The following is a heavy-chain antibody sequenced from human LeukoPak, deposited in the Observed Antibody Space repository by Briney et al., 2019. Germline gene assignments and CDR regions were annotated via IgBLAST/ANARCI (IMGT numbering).Heavy chain of an antibody. J-gene: IGHJ3*02. D-gene: IGHD3-22*01. CDR2: IKQDGSEK. CDR3: ARFGRGTMIVVVIQSAFDI. V-gene: IGHV3-7*01. Sequence: GGSLRLSCAASGFTFSSYWMNWVRQAPGKGLEWVANIKQDGSEKYYVDSVKGRFTISRDNAKNSLYLQVNSLRAEDTAVYYCARFGRGTMIVVVIQSAFDIWGQGTMVTVSS. CDR1: GFTFSSYW.